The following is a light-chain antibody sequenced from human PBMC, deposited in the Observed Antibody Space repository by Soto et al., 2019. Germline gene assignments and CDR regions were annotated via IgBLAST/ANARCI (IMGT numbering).Light chain of an antibody. CDR3: QQSYSTPLT. CDR2: AAS. V-gene: IGKV1-6*01. CDR1: QGIRND. J-gene: IGKJ4*01. Sequence: AIQMTQSPSSLSASVGDRVTITFRASQGIRNDLDWFQQKPGKAPKLLIYAASNLQSGVPARFSGSGSGTDFTLTISSLQPEDFATYYCQQSYSTPLTFGGGTKVDIK.